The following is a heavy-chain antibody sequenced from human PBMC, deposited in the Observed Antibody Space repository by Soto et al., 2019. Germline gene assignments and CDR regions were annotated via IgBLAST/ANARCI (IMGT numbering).Heavy chain of an antibody. CDR3: VREGRGSFDF. CDR1: GFIFSNYA. Sequence: PGESLKISCAASGFIFSNYAMNWVRQAPGKGLEWVSVIGGRGNSAYYADSVQGRFTISRDNSKNTLSLQMSSLTADDTAIYYCVREGRGSFDFWGRGTMVT. V-gene: IGHV3-23*01. J-gene: IGHJ3*01. CDR2: IGGRGNSA. D-gene: IGHD5-12*01.